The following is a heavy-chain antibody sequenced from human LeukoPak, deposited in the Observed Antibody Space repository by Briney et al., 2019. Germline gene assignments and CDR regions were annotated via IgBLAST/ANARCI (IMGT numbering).Heavy chain of an antibody. CDR1: GFTFSSYT. D-gene: IGHD3-3*01. J-gene: IGHJ6*02. Sequence: GGSLRLSCAASGFTFSSYTMNWVRQALGQGLEWVSAISPSGGSTYSADSVKGRFTISRDTSKNTLYLQMNSLRAGDTAVYYCAAAYFGVDQYYYGMDVWGQGTTVTVSS. CDR3: AAAYFGVDQYYYGMDV. V-gene: IGHV3-23*01. CDR2: ISPSGGST.